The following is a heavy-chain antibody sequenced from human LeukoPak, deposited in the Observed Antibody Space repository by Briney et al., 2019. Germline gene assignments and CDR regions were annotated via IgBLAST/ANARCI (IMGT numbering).Heavy chain of an antibody. CDR2: IKRKKEGGTT. V-gene: IGHV3-15*01. D-gene: IGHD4-23*01. CDR1: GFIFSKAW. CDR3: TAVDFDY. Sequence: GGSLRLSCAASGFIFSKAWMSWVREARGKGGEWGGRIKRKKEGGTTDYAAPVKGKLTISREDSKNKPYLQMNSRKPEETAVNYCTAVDFDYWGQGTLVTVSP. J-gene: IGHJ4*02.